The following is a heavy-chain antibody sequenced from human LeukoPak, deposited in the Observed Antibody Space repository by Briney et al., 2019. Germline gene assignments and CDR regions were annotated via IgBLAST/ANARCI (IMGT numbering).Heavy chain of an antibody. CDR1: GFTFNSYA. J-gene: IGHJ4*02. D-gene: IGHD6-13*01. Sequence: GGSLRLSCAASGFTFNSYAMSWVRQAPGKGLEWVSTISGSGGRTYYADSEKGRFTISRDNSKNTLYLQMNNLRAEDTAVYYCAKDAYIAAAGPTRDWGQGTLVTVSS. V-gene: IGHV3-23*01. CDR2: ISGSGGRT. CDR3: AKDAYIAAAGPTRD.